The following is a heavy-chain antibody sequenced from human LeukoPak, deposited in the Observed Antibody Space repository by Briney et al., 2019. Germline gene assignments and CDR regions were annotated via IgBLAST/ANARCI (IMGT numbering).Heavy chain of an antibody. D-gene: IGHD1-14*01. CDR2: INVSGGST. Sequence: GGSLRLSCAASGFTFSSYAMNWVRQAPGKGLEWVSSINVSGGSTYYADSVKGRFTISRDNSKNTLYPQMNSLRAEDTAVYYCAKPARTDYADYWGQGTLVTVSS. CDR1: GFTFSSYA. V-gene: IGHV3-23*01. J-gene: IGHJ4*02. CDR3: AKPARTDYADY.